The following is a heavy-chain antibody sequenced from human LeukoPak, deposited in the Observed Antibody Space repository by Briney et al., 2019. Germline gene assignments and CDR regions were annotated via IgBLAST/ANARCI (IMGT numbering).Heavy chain of an antibody. CDR2: INHSGST. CDR1: GGSFSGYV. J-gene: IGHJ3*02. V-gene: IGHV4-34*01. Sequence: SETLSLTCGVYGGSFSGYVWSWIRHPPGKGLQWIGEINHSGSTTYNPSLKSQVTISLDTSRNQFSLKLTSVTAADTAVYYCAKTPVVTLSAFDIWGQGTLVTVSS. CDR3: AKTPVVTLSAFDI. D-gene: IGHD3-22*01.